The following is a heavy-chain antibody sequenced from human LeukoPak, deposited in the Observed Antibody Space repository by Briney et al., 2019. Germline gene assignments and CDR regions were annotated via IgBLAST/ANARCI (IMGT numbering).Heavy chain of an antibody. CDR3: VRAAAGLYYYYGMDV. Sequence: SVKVSCKASGYTFTSYDINWVRQATGQGLEWMGWVNPNSGNTGYTQKFQGRVTMTSDTSITTAYMELHNLRSEDTAVYYCVRAAAGLYYYYGMDVWGQGTTVTVSS. V-gene: IGHV1-8*01. D-gene: IGHD6-13*01. CDR1: GYTFTSYD. J-gene: IGHJ6*02. CDR2: VNPNSGNT.